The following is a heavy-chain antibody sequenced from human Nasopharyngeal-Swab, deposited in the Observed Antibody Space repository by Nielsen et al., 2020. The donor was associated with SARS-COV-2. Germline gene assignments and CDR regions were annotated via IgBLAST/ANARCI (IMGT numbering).Heavy chain of an antibody. J-gene: IGHJ6*03. CDR3: ASKDHAGYCSSTSCYTDYYYMDV. CDR1: GDSITTVTYY. V-gene: IGHV4-39*01. Sequence: SETLSLTCTVSGDSITTVTYYWAWIRQPPGKGPEWIGSTYYSGITYYNPSLKNRVTISVDTSKSQFSLKLSSVTAADTAVYYCASKDHAGYCSSTSCYTDYYYMDVWGKGTTVTVSS. D-gene: IGHD2-2*02. CDR2: TYYSGIT.